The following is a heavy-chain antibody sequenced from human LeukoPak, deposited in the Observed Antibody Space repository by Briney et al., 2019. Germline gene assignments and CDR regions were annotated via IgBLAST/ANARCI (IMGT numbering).Heavy chain of an antibody. D-gene: IGHD6-13*01. Sequence: GEALKIYCKGSGYRFTSYWIGWVRQMPGKGLEWVGIIYSGDSDTRYSPSSQGQVTISADKSISTAYLQWSSLKASDTAMYYCARQRRIAAAGGFDPWGQGTLVTVA. CDR3: ARQRRIAAAGGFDP. V-gene: IGHV5-51*01. CDR2: IYSGDSDT. CDR1: GYRFTSYW. J-gene: IGHJ5*02.